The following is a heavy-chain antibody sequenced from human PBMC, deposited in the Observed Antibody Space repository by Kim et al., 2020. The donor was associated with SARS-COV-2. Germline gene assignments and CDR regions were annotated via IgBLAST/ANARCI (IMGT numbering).Heavy chain of an antibody. Sequence: GGSLRLSCAASGFTFSSYSMNWVRQAPGKGLEWVSYISSSSSTIYYADSVKGRFTISRDNAKNSLYLQMNSLRDEDTAVYYCARGLVFYYDSSGYYDYWGQGTLVTVSS. D-gene: IGHD3-22*01. J-gene: IGHJ4*02. CDR3: ARGLVFYYDSSGYYDY. CDR2: ISSSSSTI. CDR1: GFTFSSYS. V-gene: IGHV3-48*02.